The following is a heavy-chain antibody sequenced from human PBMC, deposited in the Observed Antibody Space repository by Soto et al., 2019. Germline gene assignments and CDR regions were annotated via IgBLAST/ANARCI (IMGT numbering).Heavy chain of an antibody. CDR2: ISGSGGST. CDR3: AKDPHVSLGWLVLNYFDY. V-gene: IGHV3-23*01. J-gene: IGHJ4*02. CDR1: GFTFSSYA. Sequence: PGGSLRLSCAASGFTFSSYAMSWVRQAPGKGLEWVSAISGSGGSTYYADSVKGRFTISRDNSKNTLYLQMNSLRAEDTAVYYCAKDPHVSLGWLVLNYFDYWGQGTLVTVSS. D-gene: IGHD6-19*01.